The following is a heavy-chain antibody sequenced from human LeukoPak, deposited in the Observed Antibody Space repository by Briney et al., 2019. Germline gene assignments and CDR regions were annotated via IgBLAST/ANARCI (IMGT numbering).Heavy chain of an antibody. D-gene: IGHD1-26*01. J-gene: IGHJ4*02. Sequence: GGSLRLSCAASGFTFSSYGMHWVRQAPGKGLVWVSRINNDGSSTSYADPVKGRFTISRDNARNTLYLQMNSLRAEDTAVYYCARDGWVDYWGEGTLVSVSS. CDR1: GFTFSSYG. V-gene: IGHV3-74*01. CDR2: INNDGSST. CDR3: ARDGWVDY.